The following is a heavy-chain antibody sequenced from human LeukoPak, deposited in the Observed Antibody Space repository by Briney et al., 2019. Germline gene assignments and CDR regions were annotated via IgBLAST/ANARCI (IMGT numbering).Heavy chain of an antibody. J-gene: IGHJ4*02. D-gene: IGHD6-13*01. CDR1: GSTLSSYA. V-gene: IGHV3-23*01. Sequence: GGSLRLSCAASGSTLSSYAMSWVRQAPGKGLEWVSGISGSGGSTYYADSVKGRFTISRDNSRNTLYLQMNSPRAEDTAVYYCAILPGYSSGWYEVNYWGQGTLVTVSS. CDR3: AILPGYSSGWYEVNY. CDR2: ISGSGGST.